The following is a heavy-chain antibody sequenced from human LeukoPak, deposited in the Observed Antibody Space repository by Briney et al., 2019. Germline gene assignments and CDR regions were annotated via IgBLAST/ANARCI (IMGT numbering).Heavy chain of an antibody. CDR1: GGSFNGYY. Sequence: PSETLSLTCAVYGGSFNGYYWSWIRQPPGKGLEWIGEINHSGSTNYNPSLKSRVTISVDTSKNQFSLKLSSVTAADTAVYYCATVLHGSGSYSTWFDPWGQGTLVTVSS. D-gene: IGHD3-10*01. V-gene: IGHV4-34*01. CDR3: ATVLHGSGSYSTWFDP. CDR2: INHSGST. J-gene: IGHJ5*02.